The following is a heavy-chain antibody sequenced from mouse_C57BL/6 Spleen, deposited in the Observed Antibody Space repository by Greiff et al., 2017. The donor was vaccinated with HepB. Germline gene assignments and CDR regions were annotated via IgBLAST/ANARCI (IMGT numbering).Heavy chain of an antibody. J-gene: IGHJ3*01. CDR2: INPNNGGT. Sequence: EVQLQQSGPELVKPGASVKIPCKASGYTFTDYNMDWVKQSHGKSLEWIGDINPNNGGTIYNQKFKGKATLTVDKSSSTAYMELRSLTSEDTAVYYCALDSSGYSWFAYWSQGTLVTVSA. CDR1: GYTFTDYN. D-gene: IGHD3-2*02. CDR3: ALDSSGYSWFAY. V-gene: IGHV1-18*01.